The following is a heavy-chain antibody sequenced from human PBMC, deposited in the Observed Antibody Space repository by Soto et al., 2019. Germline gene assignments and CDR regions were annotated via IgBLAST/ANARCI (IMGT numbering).Heavy chain of an antibody. J-gene: IGHJ4*02. Sequence: GGSLRLSCAASGFTFSSYSMNWVRQAPGKGLEWVSYISSSSSTIYYADSVKGRFTISRDNAKNSLYLQMNSLRAEDTAVYYCARAGQYCSGGSCYPLYHYFDYWGQGTLVTVSS. CDR1: GFTFSSYS. D-gene: IGHD2-15*01. V-gene: IGHV3-48*01. CDR3: ARAGQYCSGGSCYPLYHYFDY. CDR2: ISSSSSTI.